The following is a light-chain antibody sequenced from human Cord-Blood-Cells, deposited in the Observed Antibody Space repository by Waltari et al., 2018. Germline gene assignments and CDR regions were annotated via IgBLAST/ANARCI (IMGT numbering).Light chain of an antibody. V-gene: IGKV1-39*01. CDR1: QSISSY. CDR3: QQGYSTPRT. Sequence: DIQMTQSPSSLSASVGDRVTITCRASQSISSYLNWYQQKPGKAPKLLIYAASSLQSGVPSRFSGSGSGTNFPLTISSLQPEDFATYYCQQGYSTPRTFGQGTKVEIK. CDR2: AAS. J-gene: IGKJ1*01.